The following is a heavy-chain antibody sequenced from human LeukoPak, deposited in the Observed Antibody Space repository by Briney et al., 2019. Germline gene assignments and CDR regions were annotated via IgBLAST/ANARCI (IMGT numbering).Heavy chain of an antibody. D-gene: IGHD6-13*01. Sequence: GASVKVSCKASGYTFTAYYIHWVRQAPGQGLEWMGWINPNSGGTKYAQKFQGRVTMTRDTSISTAYMELSRLRSDDTAVYYCASPAQGIAAAPGNYWGQGTLVTVSS. CDR2: INPNSGGT. V-gene: IGHV1-2*02. CDR3: ASPAQGIAAAPGNY. CDR1: GYTFTAYY. J-gene: IGHJ4*02.